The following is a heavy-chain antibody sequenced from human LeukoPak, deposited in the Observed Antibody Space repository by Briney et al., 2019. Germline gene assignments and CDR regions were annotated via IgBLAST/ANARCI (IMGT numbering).Heavy chain of an antibody. CDR1: GFTFSSYA. J-gene: IGHJ4*02. Sequence: QSGGSLRLSCAASGFTFSSYAMHWVRQTPGKGLEWVAVISYDGSNKYYAAPVKGRFAISRDDSKNTLYLEMNSLKTEDTAMYYCATPNRWYKFDYWGQGTLVTVSS. D-gene: IGHD1-1*01. CDR3: ATPNRWYKFDY. CDR2: ISYDGSNK. V-gene: IGHV3-30*09.